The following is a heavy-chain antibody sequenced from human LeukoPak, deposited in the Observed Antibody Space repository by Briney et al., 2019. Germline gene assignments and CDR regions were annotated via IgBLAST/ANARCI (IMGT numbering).Heavy chain of an antibody. D-gene: IGHD3-22*01. CDR2: IYTSGST. Sequence: SETLSLTCTVSGGSISSYYWSWIRQPAGKGLEWIGRIYTSGSTNYNPSLKSRVTMSVDTSKKQFSLNLNSVTAADTAVYYCARGGYYTSRNAFDIWGQGTMVTVSS. CDR1: GGSISSYY. V-gene: IGHV4-4*07. CDR3: ARGGYYTSRNAFDI. J-gene: IGHJ3*02.